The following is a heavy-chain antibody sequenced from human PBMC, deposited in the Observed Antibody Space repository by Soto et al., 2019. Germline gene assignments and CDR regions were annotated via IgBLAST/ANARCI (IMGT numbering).Heavy chain of an antibody. CDR3: TTNKTI. D-gene: IGHD1-1*01. Sequence: PGGSLRLSCAASGFTFSNAWMSWVRQAPGKGLEWVGRIKSKTDAGTTDYAAPVKGRFTISRDDSKNALYLQMNSLKTEDTAVDYCTTNKTIWGQGTLVTVSS. CDR2: IKSKTDAGTT. V-gene: IGHV3-15*01. CDR1: GFTFSNAW. J-gene: IGHJ4*02.